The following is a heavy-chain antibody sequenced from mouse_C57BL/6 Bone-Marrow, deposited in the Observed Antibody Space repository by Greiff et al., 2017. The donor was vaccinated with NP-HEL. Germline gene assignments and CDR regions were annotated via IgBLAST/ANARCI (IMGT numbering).Heavy chain of an antibody. CDR3: ARTIDILCHEDWYFDV. J-gene: IGHJ1*03. Sequence: QVQLQQPGAELVKPGASVKLSCKASGYTFTSYWMQWVKQRPGQGLEWIGEIDPSDSYTNYNQKFKGKATLTVDTSSSTAYMELSSLTSEDSAVYYCARTIDILCHEDWYFDVGGTGTTVTVSS. D-gene: IGHD1-1*02. V-gene: IGHV1-50*01. CDR2: IDPSDSYT. CDR1: GYTFTSYW.